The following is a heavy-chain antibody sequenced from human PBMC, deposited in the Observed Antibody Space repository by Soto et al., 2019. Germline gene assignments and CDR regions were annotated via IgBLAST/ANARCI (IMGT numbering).Heavy chain of an antibody. CDR2: IYYSGST. J-gene: IGHJ4*02. Sequence: SETLSLTCTVSGGSISSSSYYWGWIRQPPGKGLEWIGSIYYSGSTYYNPSLKSRVTISVDTSKNQFSLKLSSVTAADTAVYYCARSMVRGVIDYWGQGTLVTAPQ. CDR3: ARSMVRGVIDY. V-gene: IGHV4-39*01. D-gene: IGHD3-10*01. CDR1: GGSISSSSYY.